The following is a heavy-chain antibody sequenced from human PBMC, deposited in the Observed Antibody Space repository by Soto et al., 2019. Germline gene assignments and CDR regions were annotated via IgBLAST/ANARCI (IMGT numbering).Heavy chain of an antibody. D-gene: IGHD6-19*01. V-gene: IGHV4-4*02. CDR1: GVSISSTTW. Sequence: SETLSLTCAVSGVSISSTTWWSWVRQPPGKGLEWIGEIYHSGSTNYNPSLKSRVTISVDKSKNHFSLQLSFVTAADTAVYYCARDLRIAVVEVFDYWGQGTLVTVSS. CDR3: ARDLRIAVVEVFDY. J-gene: IGHJ4*02. CDR2: IYHSGST.